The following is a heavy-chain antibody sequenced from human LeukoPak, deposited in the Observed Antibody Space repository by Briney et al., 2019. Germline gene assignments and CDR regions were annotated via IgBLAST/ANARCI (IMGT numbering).Heavy chain of an antibody. V-gene: IGHV3-7*03. CDR2: IKPDGSEK. CDR1: HFTFTTYW. Sequence: GGSLRLSCTASHFTFTTYWMSWVRQAPGKGLEWVANIKPDGSEKYYADSVKGRFTISRDNAKNSLYLQMNSLRAEDMALYYCAKGPSQAIGDAFDVWGQGTMVTVSS. J-gene: IGHJ3*01. CDR3: AKGPSQAIGDAFDV.